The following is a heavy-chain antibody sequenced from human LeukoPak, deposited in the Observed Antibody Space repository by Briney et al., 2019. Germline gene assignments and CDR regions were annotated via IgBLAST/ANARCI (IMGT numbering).Heavy chain of an antibody. CDR3: ARDSAGNDY. CDR2: TKQDGSEK. V-gene: IGHV3-7*01. D-gene: IGHD6-13*01. Sequence: GGSLRLSCAASGFTLRSYDMSWVRQAPGKGLEWVANTKQDGSEKYYVDSVKGRFTISRDNAKNSLYLQMNSLRAEDTAMYYCARDSAGNDYWGQGTLVTVSS. J-gene: IGHJ4*02. CDR1: GFTLRSYD.